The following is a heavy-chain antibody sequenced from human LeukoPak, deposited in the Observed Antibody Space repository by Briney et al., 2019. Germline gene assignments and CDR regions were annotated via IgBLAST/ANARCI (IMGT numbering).Heavy chain of an antibody. Sequence: GGSLRLSCAASGFIFSRYWMSWVRQAPGKGLEWVANINQDGSVIYYVDSVKGRFIISRDNAKNSLSLQMNSLRVEDTAVYYCARIGYTSSSNDYWGQGTLVTVSS. CDR1: GFIFSRYW. CDR3: ARIGYTSSSNDY. CDR2: INQDGSVI. D-gene: IGHD2-15*01. V-gene: IGHV3-7*01. J-gene: IGHJ4*02.